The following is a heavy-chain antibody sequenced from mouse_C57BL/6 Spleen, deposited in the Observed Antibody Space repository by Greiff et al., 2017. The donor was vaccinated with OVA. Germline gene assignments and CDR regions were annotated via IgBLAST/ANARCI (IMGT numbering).Heavy chain of an antibody. CDR1: GFTFSSYA. J-gene: IGHJ1*03. CDR3: AKDLLRYFDV. V-gene: IGHV5S21*01. D-gene: IGHD1-1*01. Sequence: EVQVVESGDGLVKPGGSLKLSCAASGFTFSSYAMSWVRQTPEKRLEWVAYISSGGDYTYYADTVKGRFTISRDNARNTLYLQMSSLKSEDSAMYYCAKDLLRYFDVWGKGTTVTVSS. CDR2: ISSGGDYT.